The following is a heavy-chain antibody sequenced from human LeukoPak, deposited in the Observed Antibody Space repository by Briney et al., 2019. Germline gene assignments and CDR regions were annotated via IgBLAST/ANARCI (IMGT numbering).Heavy chain of an antibody. CDR2: INPNSGGT. J-gene: IGHJ4*02. D-gene: IGHD3-3*01. CDR3: ARDIFWRGPALDY. CDR1: GYTFTCYY. Sequence: ASVKVSCKASGYTFTCYYMHWVRQAPGQGLEWMGRINPNSGGTNYAQKFQGRVTMTRDTSISTAYMELSRLRSDDTAVYYCARDIFWRGPALDYWGQGTLVTVSS. V-gene: IGHV1-2*06.